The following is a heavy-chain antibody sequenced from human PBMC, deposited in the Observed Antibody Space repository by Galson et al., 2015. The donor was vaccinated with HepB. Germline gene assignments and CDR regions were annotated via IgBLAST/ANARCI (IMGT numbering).Heavy chain of an antibody. CDR2: ISYDGSNK. Sequence: SLRLSCAASGFTFSSYAMHWVRQAPGKGLEWVAVISYDGSNKYYADSVKGLFTISRDNSKNTLYLQMNSLRAEDTAVYYCAREGRPYYYDSSGYLDIWGQGTLVTVSS. CDR3: AREGRPYYYDSSGYLDI. V-gene: IGHV3-30*04. J-gene: IGHJ4*02. CDR1: GFTFSSYA. D-gene: IGHD3-22*01.